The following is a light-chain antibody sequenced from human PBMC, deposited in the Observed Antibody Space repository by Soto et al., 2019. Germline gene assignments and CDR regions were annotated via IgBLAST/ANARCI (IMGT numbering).Light chain of an antibody. CDR2: GAS. CDR1: QSINNN. CDR3: QQYNDWPLT. Sequence: EIVMTQSPATLSVSPGARATLSCRASQSINNNLAWYQQKRGQGPRLLIYGASSRATGTPARFSGSGSGTGFALTISSLQSEDFAMYYCQQYNDWPLTFGGGTKVEIK. V-gene: IGKV3-15*01. J-gene: IGKJ4*01.